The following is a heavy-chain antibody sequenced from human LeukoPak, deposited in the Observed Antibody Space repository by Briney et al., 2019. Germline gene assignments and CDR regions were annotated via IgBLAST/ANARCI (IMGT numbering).Heavy chain of an antibody. Sequence: GGSLRLSCAASGFTFSSYSMNWVRQAPGKGLEWVSHITASGTAMFYADSVKGRFTISRDNAKNSLYLQMNNLRTEDTAVYYCVSFYETNWGRGTLVTVSS. CDR1: GFTFSSYS. J-gene: IGHJ4*02. CDR2: ITASGTAM. V-gene: IGHV3-48*01. D-gene: IGHD2-2*01. CDR3: VSFYETN.